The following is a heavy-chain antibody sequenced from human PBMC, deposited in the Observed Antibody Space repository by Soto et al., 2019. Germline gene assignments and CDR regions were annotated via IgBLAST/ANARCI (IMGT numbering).Heavy chain of an antibody. D-gene: IGHD6-13*01. V-gene: IGHV3-23*01. CDR2: ISGSGGST. CDR1: VFTCSSYA. Sequence: WWSLRLSCSASVFTCSSYAMSWFRQAPGKGLEWVSAISGSGGSTYYADSVKGRFTISRDNSKNTLYLQMNSLRAEDTAVYYCAKDRYSSSWYVLDYWGQGTLVTVSS. CDR3: AKDRYSSSWYVLDY. J-gene: IGHJ4*02.